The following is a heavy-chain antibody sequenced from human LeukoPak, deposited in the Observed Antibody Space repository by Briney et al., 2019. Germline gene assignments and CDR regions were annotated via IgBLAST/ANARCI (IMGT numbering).Heavy chain of an antibody. V-gene: IGHV3-30-3*01. CDR2: ISYDGSNK. CDR1: GFTFSSYA. J-gene: IGHJ5*02. CDR3: ARAAMGYGDYGVDWFDP. Sequence: GGSLRLSCAASGFTFSSYAMHWVRQAPGKGLEWVAVISYDGSNKYYADSVKGRFTISRDNSKNTLYLQMNSLRAEDTAVYYCARAAMGYGDYGVDWFDPWGQGTLVTVSS. D-gene: IGHD4-17*01.